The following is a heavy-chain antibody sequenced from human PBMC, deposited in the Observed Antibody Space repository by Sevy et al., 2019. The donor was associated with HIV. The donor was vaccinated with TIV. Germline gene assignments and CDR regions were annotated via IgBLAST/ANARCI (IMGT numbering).Heavy chain of an antibody. CDR3: ARVRHISTSTSDAFDI. Sequence: ASVKVSCKASGYTFTSYGISWVRQAPGQGLEWMGWISAYNGNTNYAQKLQGRVTMTTDTSTSTAYMELRSLRSDDTAVYYCARVRHISTSTSDAFDIWGQGTMVTVSS. CDR1: GYTFTSYG. V-gene: IGHV1-18*04. D-gene: IGHD1-1*01. CDR2: ISAYNGNT. J-gene: IGHJ3*02.